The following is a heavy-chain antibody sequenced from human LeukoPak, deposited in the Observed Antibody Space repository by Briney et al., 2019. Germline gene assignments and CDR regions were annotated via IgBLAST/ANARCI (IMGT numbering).Heavy chain of an antibody. CDR3: ARAIFGVVILSWFDP. D-gene: IGHD3-3*01. Sequence: SETLSLTCTVSGGSISSGGYYWSWIRQPPGKGLEWIGYIYHSGSTYYNPSLKSRVTISVDRSKNQFSLKLSSVTAADTAVYYCARAIFGVVILSWFDPWGQGTLVTVSS. J-gene: IGHJ5*02. V-gene: IGHV4-30-2*01. CDR1: GGSISSGGYY. CDR2: IYHSGST.